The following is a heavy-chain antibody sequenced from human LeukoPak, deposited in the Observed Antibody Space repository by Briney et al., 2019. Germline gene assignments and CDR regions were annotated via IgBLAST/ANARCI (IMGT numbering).Heavy chain of an antibody. V-gene: IGHV3-49*04. J-gene: IGHJ4*02. CDR2: IRSKPYGGTT. CDR1: GFTFCDYV. Sequence: SGGSLRLFCTASGFTFCDYVMSWVRQAPGKGLEWVGFIRSKPYGGTTEYAASVKGRFIISRDDSKTIAYLQMNSLKSEDTAVYYCTTGSATGTGSGYWGQGTLVTVSS. D-gene: IGHD6-13*01. CDR3: TTGSATGTGSGY.